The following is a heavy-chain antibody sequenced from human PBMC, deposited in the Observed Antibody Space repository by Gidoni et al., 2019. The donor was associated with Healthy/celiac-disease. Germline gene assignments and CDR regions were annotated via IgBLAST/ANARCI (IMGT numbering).Heavy chain of an antibody. D-gene: IGHD5-18*01. V-gene: IGHV3-30*18. CDR3: AKARGYSYGNDNWFDP. J-gene: IGHJ5*02. CDR2: ISYDGSNK. Sequence: QAQLVESGGGVVQPGRSLGLYCAASGCTSSSYGMHWVRQAPGKGLEGVAVISYDGSNKYYADSVKGRFTISRDNSKNTLYLQMNSLRAEDTAVYYCAKARGYSYGNDNWFDPWGQGTLVTVSS. CDR1: GCTSSSYG.